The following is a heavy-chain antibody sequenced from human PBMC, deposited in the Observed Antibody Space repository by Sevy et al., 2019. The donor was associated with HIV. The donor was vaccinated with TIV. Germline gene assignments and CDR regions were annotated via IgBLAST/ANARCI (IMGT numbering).Heavy chain of an antibody. D-gene: IGHD6-13*01. CDR2: IYYSGST. J-gene: IGHJ6*02. Sequence: SETLSLTCTVSGGSVSSGSYYWSWIRQPPGKGLEWIGYIYYSGSTNYNPSLKSRVTISVDTSKNQFSLKLSSVTAADTAVYYCARDRRSIAAANLGMDVWGQGTTVAVSS. CDR3: ARDRRSIAAANLGMDV. V-gene: IGHV4-61*01. CDR1: GGSVSSGSYY.